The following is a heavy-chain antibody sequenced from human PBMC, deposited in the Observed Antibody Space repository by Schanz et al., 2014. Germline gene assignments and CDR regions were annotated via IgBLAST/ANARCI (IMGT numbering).Heavy chain of an antibody. V-gene: IGHV1-69*04. D-gene: IGHD3-10*01. CDR2: IIPVLNIA. CDR1: GYNITSND. Sequence: QVQLVQSGAEVKKPGASVKVSCKASGYNITSNDVTWVRQAPGQGLEWMGKIIPVLNIATYAQRFQGRVSITADTSTNTAYMELSSLTSEDTAVHYCARGRGFYDYWGQGTLVTVSS. CDR3: ARGRGFYDY. J-gene: IGHJ4*02.